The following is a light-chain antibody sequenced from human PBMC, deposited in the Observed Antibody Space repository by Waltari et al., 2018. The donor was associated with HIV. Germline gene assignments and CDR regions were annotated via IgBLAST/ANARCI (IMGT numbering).Light chain of an antibody. CDR3: QSADSSGSLLV. CDR1: SLPKHY. Sequence: SYELKQPPAVSVSPGPTARITCFGDSLPKHYVYWYQQKPGLAPILLVYKDVERPSGIPERFSGSSSGTTVTLTVSRVQAEDEADYFCQSADSSGSLLVFGGGTKLIVL. V-gene: IGLV3-25*03. J-gene: IGLJ2*01. CDR2: KDV.